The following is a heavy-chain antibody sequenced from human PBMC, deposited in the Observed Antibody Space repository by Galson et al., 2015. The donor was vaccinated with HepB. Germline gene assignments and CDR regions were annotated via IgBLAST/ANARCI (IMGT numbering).Heavy chain of an antibody. D-gene: IGHD5-24*01. CDR3: ASLPDGYNYYYYGMDV. J-gene: IGHJ6*02. V-gene: IGHV4-39*07. CDR1: GGSISSSTSY. Sequence: ETLSLTCTVSGGSISSSTSYWGWIRQPPGKGLEWIGSIDYSGTTYYNPSLKSRVTISVDTSKNQFSLKLSSVTAADTAVYYCASLPDGYNYYYYGMDVWGQGTTVTVSS. CDR2: IDYSGTT.